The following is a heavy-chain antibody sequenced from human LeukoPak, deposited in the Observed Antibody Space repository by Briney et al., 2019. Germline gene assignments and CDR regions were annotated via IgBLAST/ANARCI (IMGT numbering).Heavy chain of an antibody. CDR2: ISAYNGNT. V-gene: IGHV1-18*01. J-gene: IGHJ4*02. D-gene: IGHD1-14*01. Sequence: ASVKVSCKASGYTFTSYGIGWVRQAPGQGLEWMGWISAYNGNTNYAQKLQGRVTMTTDTSTSTAYMELRSLRSDDTAVYYCARETTPGGTRPPFDYWGQGTLVTVSS. CDR1: GYTFTSYG. CDR3: ARETTPGGTRPPFDY.